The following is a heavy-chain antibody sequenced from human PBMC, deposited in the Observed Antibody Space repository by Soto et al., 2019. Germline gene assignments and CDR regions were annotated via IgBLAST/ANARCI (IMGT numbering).Heavy chain of an antibody. Sequence: GGSLRLSCAASGFTLSRHTMNWVRRAPGKGLEWVSFIGSRTSDIYYADSVKGRFTISRDNAKNSLYLDLTRLRAEDTAVYFCVRDYYDTSGYPNTFDMWGQGTMVTVSS. V-gene: IGHV3-21*01. J-gene: IGHJ3*02. CDR3: VRDYYDTSGYPNTFDM. D-gene: IGHD3-22*01. CDR2: IGSRTSDI. CDR1: GFTLSRHT.